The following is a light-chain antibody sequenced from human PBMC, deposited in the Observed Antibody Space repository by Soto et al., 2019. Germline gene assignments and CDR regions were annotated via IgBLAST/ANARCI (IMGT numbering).Light chain of an antibody. CDR1: QDINNN. CDR2: AAS. V-gene: IGKV1-17*03. J-gene: IGKJ3*01. CDR3: LQHNTYPFT. Sequence: DIQMTQSPSAMSASIGDRVTITCRASQDINNNLAWFQQKPGQVPTRLIYAASSLEGGVPSRFSGSGSGTEFTLTIRSLQPEDFATYYCLQHNTYPFTFGPGTKVDIK.